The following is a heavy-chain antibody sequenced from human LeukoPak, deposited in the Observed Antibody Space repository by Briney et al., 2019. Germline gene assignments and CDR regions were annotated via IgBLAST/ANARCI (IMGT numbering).Heavy chain of an antibody. CDR1: GGPLRGYY. V-gene: IGHV4-34*01. J-gene: IGHJ1*01. Sequence: PSETLSLTCGVYGGPLRGYYWSWIRQPPGKGLEWIGEINHTGSTSSNPSLKSRVTTSVDTSKKQFSLKLSSVTAADTAVYYCARRFGGSGWYRGYFQHWGQGTLVTVSS. CDR2: INHTGST. D-gene: IGHD6-19*01. CDR3: ARRFGGSGWYRGYFQH.